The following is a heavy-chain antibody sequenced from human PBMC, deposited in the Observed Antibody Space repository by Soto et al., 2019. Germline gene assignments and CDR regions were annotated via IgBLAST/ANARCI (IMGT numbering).Heavy chain of an antibody. CDR2: MYNSWST. CDR1: GGSISSYD. D-gene: IGHD3-10*01. J-gene: IGHJ4*02. V-gene: IGHV4-59*08. Sequence: QVQLQESGPGLVKPSETLSLTCTVSGGSISSYDWTWIRQPPGKGLEWIGFMYNSWSTHYNPTLKSRVTISLDTSKNQFSLNLRSVTAADTAVYYCASMGYHYGSGSYPLDYWGQGTLVTVSS. CDR3: ASMGYHYGSGSYPLDY.